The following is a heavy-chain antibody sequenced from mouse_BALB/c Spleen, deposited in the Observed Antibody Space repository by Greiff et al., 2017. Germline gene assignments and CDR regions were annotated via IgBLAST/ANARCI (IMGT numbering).Heavy chain of an antibody. Sequence: EVKLLESGPSLVKPSQTLSLTCSVTGDSITSGYWNWIRKFPGNKLEYMGYISYSGSTYYNPSLKSRISITRDTSKNQYYLQLNSVTTEDTATYYCARYIGDGYFYAMDYWGQGTSVTVSS. J-gene: IGHJ4*01. CDR2: ISYSGST. V-gene: IGHV3-8*02. CDR1: GDSITSGY. D-gene: IGHD2-3*01. CDR3: ARYIGDGYFYAMDY.